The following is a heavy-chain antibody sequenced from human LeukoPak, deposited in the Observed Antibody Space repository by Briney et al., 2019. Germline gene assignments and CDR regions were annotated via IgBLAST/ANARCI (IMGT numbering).Heavy chain of an antibody. J-gene: IGHJ4*02. Sequence: GRSLRLSCAASGFTFSSYGMHWVRQAPGKGLEWVAVIWYDGSNKYYADSVKGRFTISRDNSKNSLYLQMNSLRAEDTAVYYCARDVGMVRGAGGNYWGQGTLVTVSS. D-gene: IGHD3-10*01. CDR1: GFTFSSYG. CDR3: ARDVGMVRGAGGNY. V-gene: IGHV3-33*01. CDR2: IWYDGSNK.